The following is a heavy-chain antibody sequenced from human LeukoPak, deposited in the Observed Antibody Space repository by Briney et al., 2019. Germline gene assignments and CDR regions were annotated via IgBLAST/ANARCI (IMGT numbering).Heavy chain of an antibody. CDR1: GFTFSSYA. Sequence: PGGSLRLSCAASGFTFSSYAMHWVRQAPGEGLEWMTNINRDGSEKNYVDSVKGRFTITRDNAENSLYLQMNSLKVEDSAIYYCATYDSWSGYNIAYWGQGTLVTVSS. CDR3: ATYDSWSGYNIAY. D-gene: IGHD3-3*01. V-gene: IGHV3-7*03. CDR2: INRDGSEK. J-gene: IGHJ4*02.